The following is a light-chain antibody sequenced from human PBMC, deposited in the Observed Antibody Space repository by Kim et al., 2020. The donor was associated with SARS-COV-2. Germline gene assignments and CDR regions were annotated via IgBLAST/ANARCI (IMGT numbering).Light chain of an antibody. J-gene: IGLJ2*01. CDR1: KLGDKY. V-gene: IGLV3-1*01. CDR3: QVWDSRTGV. Sequence: SYELTQPPSVSVSPGQTASITCSGDKLGDKYAYWYQQKPGQSPVLVMYQDTRRPSGTPERFSGSNSGNTATLTISGTQAMDEADYYCQVWDSRTGVFGGGTQLTVL. CDR2: QDT.